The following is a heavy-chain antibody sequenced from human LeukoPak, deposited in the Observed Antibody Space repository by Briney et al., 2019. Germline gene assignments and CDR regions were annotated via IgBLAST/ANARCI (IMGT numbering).Heavy chain of an antibody. CDR1: GGSISSYY. CDR2: IYYSGST. D-gene: IGHD5-24*01. CDR3: ARDRRDGHLDY. Sequence: PSETLSLTCTVSGGSISSYYWSWIRQPPGKGLEWIGYIYYSGSTNYNPSLKSRVTISVDTSKNQLSLKLSSVTAADTAVYYCARDRRDGHLDYWGQGTLVTVSS. J-gene: IGHJ4*02. V-gene: IGHV4-59*01.